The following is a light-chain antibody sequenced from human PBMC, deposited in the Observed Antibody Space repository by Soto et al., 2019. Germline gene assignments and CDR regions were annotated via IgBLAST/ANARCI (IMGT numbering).Light chain of an antibody. CDR3: QQSNKWPLT. Sequence: EILLTQSPATLPVSPGERATLSCRTSQSVNSHIAWYQHKPGQAPKLLINGASTMATGIPVRFSGSASGTDFTLTISSLQSEDFTVYYCQQSNKWPLTFGQGTKVDI. V-gene: IGKV3-15*01. CDR2: GAS. CDR1: QSVNSH. J-gene: IGKJ1*01.